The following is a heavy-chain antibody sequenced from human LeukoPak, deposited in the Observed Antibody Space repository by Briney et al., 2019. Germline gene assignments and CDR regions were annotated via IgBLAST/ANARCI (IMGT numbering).Heavy chain of an antibody. CDR3: ASGKDRQLVLDY. CDR2: ISAYNGNT. CDR1: GYTFTSYG. D-gene: IGHD6-6*01. V-gene: IGHV1-18*01. Sequence: ASVKVSCKASGYTFTSYGISWVRQAPGQGLEWMGWISAYNGNTNYAQKLQGRVTMTTDTSTSTAYMELRSLRSDDTAVYYGASGKDRQLVLDYWGQGTLVTVSS. J-gene: IGHJ4*02.